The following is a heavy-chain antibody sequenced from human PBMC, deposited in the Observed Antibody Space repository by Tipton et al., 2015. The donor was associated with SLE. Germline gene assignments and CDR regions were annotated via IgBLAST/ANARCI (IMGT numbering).Heavy chain of an antibody. V-gene: IGHV4-4*08. J-gene: IGHJ4*02. CDR3: ARGGGYYAIDY. D-gene: IGHD1-26*01. CDR2: VYTSGST. CDR1: GGSISSYY. Sequence: TLSLTCTVSGGSISSYYWSWIRQPPGKGLEWIGYVYTSGSTNSNPSLKSRVTIAADTSKNQFSLHLSSVTAADTAMYYCARGGGYYAIDYWGQGTLVTVSS.